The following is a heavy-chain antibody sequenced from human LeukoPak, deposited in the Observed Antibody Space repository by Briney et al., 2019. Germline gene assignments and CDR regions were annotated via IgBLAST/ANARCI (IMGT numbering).Heavy chain of an antibody. CDR3: ARAKDFWSGYYRLSFDY. V-gene: IGHV1-18*01. D-gene: IGHD3-3*01. Sequence: ASVKVSCKASGYTFTSYGISWVRQAPGQGLEWMGWISAYNGNTNYAQKLQGRVTMTTDTSTSTAYMELSSLRSEDTAVYYCARAKDFWSGYYRLSFDYWGQGTLVTVSS. J-gene: IGHJ4*02. CDR1: GYTFTSYG. CDR2: ISAYNGNT.